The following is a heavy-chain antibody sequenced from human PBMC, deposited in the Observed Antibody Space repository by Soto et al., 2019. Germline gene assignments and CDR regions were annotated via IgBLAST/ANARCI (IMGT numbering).Heavy chain of an antibody. CDR3: ARPGSRALYYYYYGMDV. D-gene: IGHD1-26*01. J-gene: IGHJ6*02. V-gene: IGHV4-34*01. CDR1: GGSFSGYY. CDR2: INHSGST. Sequence: SETLSLTCAVYGGSFSGYYWSWIRQPPGKGLEWIGEINHSGSTNYNPSLKSRVTISVDTSKNQFSLKLSSVTAADTAVYYCARPGSRALYYYYYGMDVWDQGTTVTVSS.